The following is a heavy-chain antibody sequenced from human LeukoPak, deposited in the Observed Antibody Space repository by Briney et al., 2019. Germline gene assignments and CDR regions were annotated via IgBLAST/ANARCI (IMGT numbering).Heavy chain of an antibody. V-gene: IGHV5-51*01. J-gene: IGHJ4*02. D-gene: IGHD5-12*01. CDR3: ARRASMATIDY. CDR1: GYIFTRYW. Sequence: GESLKISCKGSGYIFTRYWIGWVRQMPGKGLEWLGIIYPGDSDTTYSPSFQGQVTISADKSISTAYLQWSSLKASDTAMYYCARRASMATIDYWGQGTLVTVSS. CDR2: IYPGDSDT.